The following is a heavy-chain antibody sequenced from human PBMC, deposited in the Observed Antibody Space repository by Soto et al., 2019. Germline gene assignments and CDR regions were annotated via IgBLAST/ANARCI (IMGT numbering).Heavy chain of an antibody. D-gene: IGHD3-9*01. CDR3: ARATYLYDILTGYYIHDAFDI. CDR2: MNPNSGNT. J-gene: IGHJ3*02. CDR1: GYTFTSYD. V-gene: IGHV1-8*01. Sequence: GASVKVSCKASGYTFTSYDINWVRQATGQGLEWMGWMNPNSGNTGYAQKFQGRVTMTRNTSISTAYMELSSLRSEDTAVYYCARATYLYDILTGYYIHDAFDIWGQGTMVTVSS.